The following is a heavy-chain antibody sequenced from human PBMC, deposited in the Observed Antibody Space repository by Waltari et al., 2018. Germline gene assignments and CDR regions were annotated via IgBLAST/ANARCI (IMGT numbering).Heavy chain of an antibody. J-gene: IGHJ4*02. V-gene: IGHV3-23*01. Sequence: DVQLSESGGGLAQPGGSLRLSCVASEFTLSNSAMSWVRQAPGKGLEWVSAIVGSGGTHYIDSVKGRFTISRDNAKNTVYLQMNSLRAEDTAVYYCAKCEMYDSGWCAFFRYWGRGTLVTVSS. D-gene: IGHD6-19*01. CDR1: EFTLSNSA. CDR3: AKCEMYDSGWCAFFRY. CDR2: IVGSGGT.